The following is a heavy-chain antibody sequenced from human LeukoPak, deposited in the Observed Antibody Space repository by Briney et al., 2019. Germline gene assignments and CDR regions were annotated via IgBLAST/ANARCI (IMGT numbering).Heavy chain of an antibody. CDR2: INPNSGGT. CDR1: GYTFTGYY. Sequence: GASVKVSCEASGYTFTGYYMHWVRQAPGQGLEWMGWINPNSGGTNYAQKFQGRVTMTRDTSISTAYMELSRLRSDDTAVYYCARAAHFWSGYPFDYWGQGTLVTVSS. CDR3: ARAAHFWSGYPFDY. D-gene: IGHD3-3*02. V-gene: IGHV1-2*02. J-gene: IGHJ4*02.